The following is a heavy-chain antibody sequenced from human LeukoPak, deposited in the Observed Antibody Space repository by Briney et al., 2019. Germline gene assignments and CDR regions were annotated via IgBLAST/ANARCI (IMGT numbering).Heavy chain of an antibody. CDR1: GFTFSSYA. V-gene: IGHV3-23*01. D-gene: IGHD3-10*01. CDR2: ISGSGGST. J-gene: IGHJ4*02. Sequence: GGSLGLSCAASGFTFSSYAMSWVRQAPGKGLEWVSAISGSGGSTYYADSVKGRFTISRDNSKNTLYLQMNSLRAEDTAVYYCAKIYGSGSKPPFDYWGQGTLVTVSS. CDR3: AKIYGSGSKPPFDY.